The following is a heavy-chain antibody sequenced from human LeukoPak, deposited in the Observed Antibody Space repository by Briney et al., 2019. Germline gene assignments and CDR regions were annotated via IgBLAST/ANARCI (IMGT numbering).Heavy chain of an antibody. V-gene: IGHV3-23*01. Sequence: GGSLRLSCAASGFTFSNYAMSWVRQASGKGLEWVSVISNNGGSTHYADSVKGRFTISRDNSKNMSYLQMNSLRAEDTAIYYCVLAEYWGQGTLVTVSS. J-gene: IGHJ4*02. CDR1: GFTFSNYA. CDR3: VLAEY. CDR2: ISNNGGST. D-gene: IGHD3-3*02.